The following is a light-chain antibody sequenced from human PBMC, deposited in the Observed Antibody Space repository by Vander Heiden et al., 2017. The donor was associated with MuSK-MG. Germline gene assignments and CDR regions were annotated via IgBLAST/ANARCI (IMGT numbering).Light chain of an antibody. CDR3: KSYDTSLSGV. Sequence: SVLPQPPSVPGAPGQLVTISCPGSRSTIGAGYDVLWYQQVPGTAPKLLIYGKKNRPAGVPDLFAGSKSGTSASLPSAGLQAEEEADYYCKSYDTSLSGVFGGGTKLTVL. CDR2: GKK. CDR1: RSTIGAGYD. J-gene: IGLJ2*01. V-gene: IGLV1-40*01.